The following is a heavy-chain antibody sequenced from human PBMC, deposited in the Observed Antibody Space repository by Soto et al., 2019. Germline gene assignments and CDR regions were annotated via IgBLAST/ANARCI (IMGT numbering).Heavy chain of an antibody. J-gene: IGHJ3*02. V-gene: IGHV1-69*13. D-gene: IGHD1-7*01. CDR1: GGTFSSYA. Sequence: EASVKVSCKASGGTFSSYAISWVRQAPGQGLEWMGGIIPIFGTANYAQMFQGRVTITADESTSTAYMELSSLRSEDTAVYHCARSWELESDAFDIWGQGTVGSV. CDR3: ARSWELESDAFDI. CDR2: IIPIFGTA.